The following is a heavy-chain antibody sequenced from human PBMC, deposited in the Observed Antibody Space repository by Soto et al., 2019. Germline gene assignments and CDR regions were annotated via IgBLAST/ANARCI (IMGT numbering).Heavy chain of an antibody. CDR1: GFPFGENA. D-gene: IGHD6-19*01. CDR3: AKEDTSSGSLDY. Sequence: SLRLSCAASGFPFGENAMSWVRQAPGKGLEWVSGISDSGATTYYADSVRGRFTISRDNSKNTLYLQMKSLRAEDSASYYCAKEDTSSGSLDYWGQGALVTVSS. J-gene: IGHJ4*02. V-gene: IGHV3-23*01. CDR2: ISDSGATT.